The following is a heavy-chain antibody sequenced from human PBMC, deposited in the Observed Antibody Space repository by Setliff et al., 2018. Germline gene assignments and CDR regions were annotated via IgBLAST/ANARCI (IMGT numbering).Heavy chain of an antibody. CDR3: ARGPYSSGWHYFDY. J-gene: IGHJ4*02. V-gene: IGHV1-2*02. CDR1: GGTFSSYT. Sequence: ASVKVSCKASGGTFSSYTISWVRQAPGQGLEWMGWITPNSGGTNYAQKFQGRVTMTRDTSITTAFMELSRLRSDDTAVYYCARGPYSSGWHYFDYWGQGTLVTVSS. D-gene: IGHD6-19*01. CDR2: ITPNSGGT.